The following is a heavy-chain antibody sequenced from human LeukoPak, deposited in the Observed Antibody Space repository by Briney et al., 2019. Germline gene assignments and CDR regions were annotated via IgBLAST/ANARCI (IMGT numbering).Heavy chain of an antibody. CDR2: IYYSGST. D-gene: IGHD2-2*01. CDR3: ARHVPCSSTSCYGRGGAFDI. Sequence: SETLSLTCTVSGGSISSSSYYWGWIRQPPGKGLEWIGSIYYSGSTYYNPSLKSRVTISVDTSKNQFSLKLSSVTAADTAVYYCARHVPCSSTSCYGRGGAFDIWGQGTMVTVSS. CDR1: GGSISSSSYY. J-gene: IGHJ3*02. V-gene: IGHV4-39*01.